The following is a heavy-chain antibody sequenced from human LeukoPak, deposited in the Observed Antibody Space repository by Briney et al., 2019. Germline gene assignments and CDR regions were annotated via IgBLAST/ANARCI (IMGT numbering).Heavy chain of an antibody. CDR2: ISAYNGNT. J-gene: IGHJ6*02. CDR3: ARGVVSGYYYYGMDV. CDR1: GYTFTSYG. D-gene: IGHD3-3*01. V-gene: IGHV1-18*01. Sequence: GASVKVSCKASGYTFTSYGISWVRQAPGQGLEWMGWISAYNGNTNYAQKLQGRVTMTTDTSTSTAYMELSSLRSEDTAVYYCARGVVSGYYYYGMDVWGQGTTVTVSS.